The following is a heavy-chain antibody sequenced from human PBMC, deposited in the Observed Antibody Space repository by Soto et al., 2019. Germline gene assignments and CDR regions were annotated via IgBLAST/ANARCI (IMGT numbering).Heavy chain of an antibody. J-gene: IGHJ5*02. Sequence: ASVKVSCKASGYTFTGYAMHWVRQAPGQRLEWMGWINAGNGNTKYSQKFQGRVTMTRNTSISTAYMELSSLRSEDTAVYYCARGLLRYFDWLSKRPNWFDPWGQGTLVTVSS. D-gene: IGHD3-9*01. CDR1: GYTFTGYA. V-gene: IGHV1-3*01. CDR2: INAGNGNT. CDR3: ARGLLRYFDWLSKRPNWFDP.